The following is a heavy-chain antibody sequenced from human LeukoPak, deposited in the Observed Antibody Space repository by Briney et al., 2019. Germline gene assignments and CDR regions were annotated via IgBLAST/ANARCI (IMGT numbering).Heavy chain of an antibody. Sequence: GGSLRLSCAASGFTFSSYWMSWVRQAPGKGLEWVANIKQDGSEKYYVDSVKGRFTISRDNAKNSLYLQMNSLRAEDTAVYYCARGDYGDYPGPFDYWGQGTLVTVSS. CDR1: GFTFSSYW. CDR3: ARGDYGDYPGPFDY. V-gene: IGHV3-7*01. CDR2: IKQDGSEK. J-gene: IGHJ4*02. D-gene: IGHD4-17*01.